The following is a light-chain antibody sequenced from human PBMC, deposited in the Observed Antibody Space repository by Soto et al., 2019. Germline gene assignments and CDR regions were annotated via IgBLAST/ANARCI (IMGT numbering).Light chain of an antibody. CDR3: QQYNHWPPYT. V-gene: IGKV3-15*01. J-gene: IGKJ2*01. Sequence: EVVLTQSLATLSLSPGERATLSCRASQSVNVNLAWHQQKPGQAPRLLIYGASTRAAGVPARFTGSGSGTEFTLTISSLQSDDFAVYYCQQYNHWPPYTFGQGTKLEIK. CDR1: QSVNVN. CDR2: GAS.